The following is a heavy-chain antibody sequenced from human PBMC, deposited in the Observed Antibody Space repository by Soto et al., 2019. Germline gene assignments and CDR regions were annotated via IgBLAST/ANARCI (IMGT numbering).Heavy chain of an antibody. D-gene: IGHD2-15*01. J-gene: IGHJ5*02. CDR2: INPNSGGT. CDR3: ARDASQYCSGGSCYGHNWFDP. CDR1: GYTFTGYY. Sequence: ASVKVSCKASGYTFTGYYMHWVRQAPGQGLEWMRWINPNSGGTNYAQKFQGWVTMTRDTSISTAYMELSRLRSDDTAVYYCARDASQYCSGGSCYGHNWFDPWGQG. V-gene: IGHV1-2*04.